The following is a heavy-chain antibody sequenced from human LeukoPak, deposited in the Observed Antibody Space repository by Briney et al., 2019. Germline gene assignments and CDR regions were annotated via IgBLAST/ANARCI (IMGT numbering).Heavy chain of an antibody. D-gene: IGHD4-17*01. CDR1: GYTFTTYY. Sequence: ASVKVSCKASGYTFTTYYMHWVRQAPGQGLDWMGIIDPSGGSTSYAQKFQGRVTMTRDTSTSTVYMELSSLRSEDTAVYYCVRDGHDYGDRYFDYWGQGTLVTVSS. V-gene: IGHV1-46*01. CDR3: VRDGHDYGDRYFDY. CDR2: IDPSGGST. J-gene: IGHJ4*02.